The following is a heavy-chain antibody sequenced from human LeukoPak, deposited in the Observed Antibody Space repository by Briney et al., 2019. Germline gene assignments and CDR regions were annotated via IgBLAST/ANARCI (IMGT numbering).Heavy chain of an antibody. D-gene: IGHD2-8*01. J-gene: IGHJ3*02. CDR1: GFTFSGYG. CDR3: AKDKWRMFNAFDI. V-gene: IGHV3-30*18. Sequence: GGSLRLSCAASGFTFSGYGMRWVRQAPGKGLEWVAVISYDGSNKYYADSVKGRFTISRDNSKNTLYLQMNSLRAEDTAVYYCAKDKWRMFNAFDIWGQGTMVTVSS. CDR2: ISYDGSNK.